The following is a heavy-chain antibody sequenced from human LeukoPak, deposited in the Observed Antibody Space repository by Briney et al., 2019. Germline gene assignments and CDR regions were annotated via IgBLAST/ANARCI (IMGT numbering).Heavy chain of an antibody. CDR1: GGSFSGYY. Sequence: PSETLSLACAVYGGSFSGYYWSWIRQPPGKGLEWIGEINHSGSTNYNPSLKSRVTISVDTSKNQFSLKLSSATAADTAVYYCARGTSRYYDFWSGYPYYGMDVWGQGTTVTVSS. CDR2: INHSGST. D-gene: IGHD3-3*01. V-gene: IGHV4-34*01. CDR3: ARGTSRYYDFWSGYPYYGMDV. J-gene: IGHJ6*02.